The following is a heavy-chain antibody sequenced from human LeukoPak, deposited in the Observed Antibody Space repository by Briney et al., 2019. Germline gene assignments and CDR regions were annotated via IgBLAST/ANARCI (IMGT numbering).Heavy chain of an antibody. Sequence: GASVKVSCKASGYSFTCYGFSWVRQAPGQGLEWMGWISPFNGNTVYAQNLQGRVTMTSDTSTRTAYMELRSVRSDDTAVYYCARVSGIAVAGTVEHSYYYYGMDVWGQGTAVTVSS. CDR2: ISPFNGNT. V-gene: IGHV1-18*01. CDR1: GYSFTCYG. J-gene: IGHJ6*02. D-gene: IGHD6-19*01. CDR3: ARVSGIAVAGTVEHSYYYYGMDV.